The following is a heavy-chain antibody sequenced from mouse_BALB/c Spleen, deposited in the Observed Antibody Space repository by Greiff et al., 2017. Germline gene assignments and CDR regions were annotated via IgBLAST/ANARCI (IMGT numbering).Heavy chain of an antibody. CDR1: GFTFSDYY. D-gene: IGHD1-1*01. CDR3: ARDRGYGSSYLFAY. Sequence: DVQLVESGGGLVKPGGSLKLSCAASGFTFSDYYMYWVRQTPEKRLEWVATISDGGSYTYYPDSVKGRFTISRDNAKNNLYLQMSSLKSEDTAMYYCARDRGYGSSYLFAYWGQGTLVTVSA. V-gene: IGHV5-4*02. J-gene: IGHJ3*01. CDR2: ISDGGSYT.